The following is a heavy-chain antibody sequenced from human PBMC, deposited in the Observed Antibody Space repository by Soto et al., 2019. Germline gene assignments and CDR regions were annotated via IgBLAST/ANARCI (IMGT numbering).Heavy chain of an antibody. CDR1: GGSISSYY. J-gene: IGHJ4*02. V-gene: IGHV4-59*01. CDR3: SSAPETYNWTSFFDY. Sequence: QVQLQESGPGLVKPSETLSLTCTVSGGSISSYYWSWIRQPPGKGLEWIGHIYYSGSTNYNPSLKSRVAISVNTSKNQFSPMLSSVTAADTAVYYCSSAPETYNWTSFFDYWGQGTLVTVSS. D-gene: IGHD1-20*01. CDR2: IYYSGST.